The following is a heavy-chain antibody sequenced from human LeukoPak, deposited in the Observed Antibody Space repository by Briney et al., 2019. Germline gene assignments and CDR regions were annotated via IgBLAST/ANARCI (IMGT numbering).Heavy chain of an antibody. V-gene: IGHV3-53*01. CDR3: AREAVTRYYFDY. Sequence: GESLRLSCAASGFTVSSNYMNWVRQAPGKGLEWVSVIYCGGSTYYADSVKGRFTISRDNSKNTLYLQMNSLRAEDTAVYYCAREAVTRYYFDYWGQGTLATLSS. CDR1: GFTVSSNY. CDR2: IYCGGST. D-gene: IGHD4-17*01. J-gene: IGHJ4*02.